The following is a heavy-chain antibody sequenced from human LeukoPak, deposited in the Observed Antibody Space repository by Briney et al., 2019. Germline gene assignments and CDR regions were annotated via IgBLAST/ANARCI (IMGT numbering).Heavy chain of an antibody. CDR1: GYIFTSYD. CDR2: INPNSGNS. V-gene: IGHV1-8*01. CDR3: ARAPPGTLSGELSYYFEY. Sequence: ASVKVSCKTSGYIFTSYDINWVRQAAGQGLEWMGWINPNSGNSDSAQKFQGRVTMTRDTSKTTAYMELSSLVSDDTAIYFCARAPPGTLSGELSYYFEYWGQGTLVTVSS. D-gene: IGHD3-16*02. J-gene: IGHJ4*02.